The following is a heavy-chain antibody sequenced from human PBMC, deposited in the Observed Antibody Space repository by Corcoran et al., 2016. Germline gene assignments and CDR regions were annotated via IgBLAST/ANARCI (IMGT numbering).Heavy chain of an antibody. V-gene: IGHV1-18*01. Sequence: QVQLVQSGAEVKKPGASVKVSCKASGYTFTSYGISWVRQAPGQGLEWMGWISAYNGNTNYAQKLQGRVTMTTDTSTSTAYMELRSLKTDDTAGYYCVRGGMVVVVGATTHGGFDIWGQGTMVTVSS. CDR2: ISAYNGNT. CDR1: GYTFTSYG. CDR3: VRGGMVVVVGATTHGGFDI. D-gene: IGHD1-26*01. J-gene: IGHJ3*02.